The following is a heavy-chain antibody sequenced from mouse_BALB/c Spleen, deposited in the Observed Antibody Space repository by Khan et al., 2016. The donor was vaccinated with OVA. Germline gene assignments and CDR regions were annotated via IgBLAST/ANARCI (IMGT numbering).Heavy chain of an antibody. J-gene: IGHJ4*01. CDR1: GYTVSSYW. V-gene: IGHV1-9*01. CDR3: ARRFTGGAIDF. CDR2: ILPGSGSS. Sequence: VELVESGAELMKPGASVKISCKATGYTVSSYWIEWIKQRPGHGLEWIGEILPGSGSSKYNEKFKGKATFTEDTSSNTAYMQLSSLTSEDSAVDYVARRFTGGAIDFWGQGTSVTVSS.